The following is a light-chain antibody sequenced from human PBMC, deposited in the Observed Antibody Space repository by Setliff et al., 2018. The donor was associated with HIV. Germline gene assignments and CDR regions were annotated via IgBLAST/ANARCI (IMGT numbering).Light chain of an antibody. CDR3: LLSYSGAWV. CDR2: ETS. CDR1: TGAVTSGHY. Sequence: QAVVTQEPSLTVSPGGTVTLTCGSSTGAVTSGHYPYWFQQKPGQAPRTLIYETSNKHSWTPARFSGSLLGGKAALTLSGAQPEDEAEYYCLLSYSGAWVFGGGTKVTV. V-gene: IGLV7-46*01. J-gene: IGLJ3*02.